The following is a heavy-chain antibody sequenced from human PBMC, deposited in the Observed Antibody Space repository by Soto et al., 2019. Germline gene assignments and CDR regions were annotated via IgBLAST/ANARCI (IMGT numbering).Heavy chain of an antibody. CDR2: IYYSGST. J-gene: IGHJ5*02. CDR3: ARCQRSSWLNWFDP. V-gene: IGHV4-59*01. Sequence: WETLSLTCTVSGGSISSYYWSWIRQPPGKGLEWIGYIYYSGSTNYNPSLKSRVTISVDTSKNQFSLKLSSVTAADTAVYYCARCQRSSWLNWFDPWGQGTLVTVSS. CDR1: GGSISSYY. D-gene: IGHD6-13*01.